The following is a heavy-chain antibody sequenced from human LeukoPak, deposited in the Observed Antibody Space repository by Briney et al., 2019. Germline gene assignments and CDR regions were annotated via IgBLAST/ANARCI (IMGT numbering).Heavy chain of an antibody. CDR3: TRGRITMVRGVIGWFDP. V-gene: IGHV3-49*04. Sequence: GGSLRLSCTASGFTFGDYAMSWVRQAPGKGLEWVGFIRSKVYGGTTEYAASVKGRFTISRDDSKSIAYLQMNSLKTEDTAVYYCTRGRITMVRGVIGWFDPWGQGTLVTVSS. CDR2: IRSKVYGGTT. J-gene: IGHJ5*02. CDR1: GFTFGDYA. D-gene: IGHD3-10*01.